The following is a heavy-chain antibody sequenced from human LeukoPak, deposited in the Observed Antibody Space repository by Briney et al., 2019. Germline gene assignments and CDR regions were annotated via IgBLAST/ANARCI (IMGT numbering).Heavy chain of an antibody. CDR3: ARDRDCSSTSCFQGLDY. CDR1: GFTFSSHA. Sequence: GGSLRLSCAASGFTFSSHAMHWVRQAPGKGLEWVAVISYDGSNKYYADSVKGRFTISRDNSKNTLYLQMNSLRAEDTAVYYCARDRDCSSTSCFQGLDYWGQGTLVTVSS. CDR2: ISYDGSNK. D-gene: IGHD2-2*01. J-gene: IGHJ4*02. V-gene: IGHV3-30*04.